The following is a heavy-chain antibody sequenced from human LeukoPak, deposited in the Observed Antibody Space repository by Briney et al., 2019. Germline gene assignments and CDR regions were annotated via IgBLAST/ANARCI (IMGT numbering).Heavy chain of an antibody. Sequence: PGGSLRLSCAASGFSFTTYGMSWVRQAPGKGLEWVANIKKDGSEKYYVDSVKGRFTISRDNAKTSLYLQMNSLRAEDTAVYYCANEPTYYYGSGNPNKGYWRQGTLVTVSS. V-gene: IGHV3-7*01. CDR1: GFSFTTYG. D-gene: IGHD3-10*01. CDR2: IKKDGSEK. CDR3: ANEPTYYYGSGNPNKGY. J-gene: IGHJ4*02.